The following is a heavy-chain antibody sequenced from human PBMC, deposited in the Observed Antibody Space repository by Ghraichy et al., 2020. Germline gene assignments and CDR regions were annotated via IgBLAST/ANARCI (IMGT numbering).Heavy chain of an antibody. D-gene: IGHD2-2*01. CDR3: AKGICSSTSCSFCFGS. Sequence: GESLNISCAASGFTFSSYGMNWVRQAPGKGLEWVSGIWSTDGSTYYTDSVKGRFTISRDSSKNTVYLQMNSLRAEDTAIYYCAKGICSSTSCSFCFGSCGQGTLVTVSS. CDR2: IWSTDGST. V-gene: IGHV3-23*01. J-gene: IGHJ4*02. CDR1: GFTFSSYG.